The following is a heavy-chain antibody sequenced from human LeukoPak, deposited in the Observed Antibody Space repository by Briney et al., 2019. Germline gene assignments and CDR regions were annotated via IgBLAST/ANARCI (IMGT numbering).Heavy chain of an antibody. D-gene: IGHD6-6*01. V-gene: IGHV4-59*08. CDR1: GGPISSYY. CDR3: ARHRRTGQLALDY. Sequence: PSETLSLTCTVSGGPISSYYWSWIRQPPGKGLEWIGYIYYSGSTNYNPSLKSRVTISVDTSKNQFSLKLSSVTAADTAVYYCARHRRTGQLALDYWGQGTLVTVSS. CDR2: IYYSGST. J-gene: IGHJ4*02.